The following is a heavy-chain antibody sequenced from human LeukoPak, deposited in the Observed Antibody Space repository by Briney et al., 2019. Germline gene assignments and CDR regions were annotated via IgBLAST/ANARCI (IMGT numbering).Heavy chain of an antibody. Sequence: SETLSLTCTVSGGYISSYYWSWIRQPAGKGLEWIGRIYTSGSTNYNPSLKSRVTISVDKSKNQFSLKLNSVTAADTAVYYCARTLDVDTAMGDYYYMDVWGKGTTVTVSS. V-gene: IGHV4-4*07. CDR3: ARTLDVDTAMGDYYYMDV. CDR2: IYTSGST. CDR1: GGYISSYY. D-gene: IGHD5-18*01. J-gene: IGHJ6*03.